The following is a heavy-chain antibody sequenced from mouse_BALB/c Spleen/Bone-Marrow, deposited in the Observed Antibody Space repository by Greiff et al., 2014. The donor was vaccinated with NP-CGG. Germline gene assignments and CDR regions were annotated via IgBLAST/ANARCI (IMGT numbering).Heavy chain of an antibody. CDR2: IDPENGNT. V-gene: IGHV14-1*02. Sequence: EVQLQQSGAELVRPGALVKLSCKASGFNIKDYYMHWVKQRPEQGLEWIGWIDPENGNTIYDPKFQGKASITADTSSNTAYLQLSSLTSEETAVYYCASYYGSSYDYFDYWGQGTTLTVSS. J-gene: IGHJ2*01. CDR3: ASYYGSSYDYFDY. CDR1: GFNIKDYY. D-gene: IGHD1-1*01.